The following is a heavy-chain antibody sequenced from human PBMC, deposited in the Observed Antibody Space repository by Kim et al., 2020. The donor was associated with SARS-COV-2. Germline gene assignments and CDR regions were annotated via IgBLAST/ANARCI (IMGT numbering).Heavy chain of an antibody. CDR3: AREPARLLYFDS. V-gene: IGHV1-46*01. D-gene: IGHD2-21*01. J-gene: IGHJ4*02. Sequence: AQRFQGRVPMTRDTSTSTVYLELSSLRSADTAMYYCAREPARLLYFDSWGQGTLVTVSS.